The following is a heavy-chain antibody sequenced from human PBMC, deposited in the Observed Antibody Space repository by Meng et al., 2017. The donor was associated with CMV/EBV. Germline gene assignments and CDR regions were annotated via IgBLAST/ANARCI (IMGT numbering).Heavy chain of an antibody. V-gene: IGHV1-46*01. J-gene: IGHJ4*02. D-gene: IGHD3-22*01. CDR3: ARGRRVVITPGRPMIVVVNFDY. CDR1: YY. CDR2: INPSGGST. Sequence: YYMHWVRQAPGQGLEWMGIINPSGGSTRYAQKFQGRVTMTRDTSTSTVYMELSSLRSEDTAVYYCARGRRVVITPGRPMIVVVNFDYWGQGTLVTVSS.